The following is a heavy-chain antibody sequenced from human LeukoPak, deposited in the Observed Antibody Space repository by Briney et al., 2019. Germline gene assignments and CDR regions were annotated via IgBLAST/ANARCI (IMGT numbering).Heavy chain of an antibody. CDR1: GYSISSSHY. J-gene: IGHJ3*02. Sequence: SETLSLTCTVSGYSISSSHYWGWVRQPPGRGLEWIGSISHSGTTFYNPSLKSRVTISLDTSMNQFSLKLSSVTGADTAVYYCARIRGDFDDGFEIWGQGTMVTVSS. CDR2: ISHSGTT. D-gene: IGHD7-27*01. V-gene: IGHV4-38-2*02. CDR3: ARIRGDFDDGFEI.